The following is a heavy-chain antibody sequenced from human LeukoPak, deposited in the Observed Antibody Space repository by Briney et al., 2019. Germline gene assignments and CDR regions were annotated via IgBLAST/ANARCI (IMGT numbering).Heavy chain of an antibody. D-gene: IGHD3-10*01. CDR3: ARFGGDRDNSGSSLYWFDP. CDR2: VYSSGTA. J-gene: IGHJ5*02. Sequence: SETLSLTCAVYGGSFSGYYWSWIRQPPGKGLEWIGYVYSSGTATYNPSIKRTLTISIDMSTSQFSLELKPVTAADTAVYYCARFGGDRDNSGSSLYWFDPWGQGTLVTVSS. V-gene: IGHV4-59*08. CDR1: GGSFSGYY.